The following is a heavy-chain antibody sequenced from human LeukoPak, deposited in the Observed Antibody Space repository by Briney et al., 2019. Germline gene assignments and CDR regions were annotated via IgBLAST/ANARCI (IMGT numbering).Heavy chain of an antibody. CDR3: AKGIAAAGNSQIFDY. CDR1: GFTFSSYA. CDR2: ISGSGGSP. Sequence: GGSLRLSCAASGFTFSSYAMSWVRQAPGKGLEWVSVISGSGGSPYYADSVKGRFTIPRDNSKNTLYLQMNSLRAEDTAVYYCAKGIAAAGNSQIFDYWGQGTLVTVSS. J-gene: IGHJ4*02. D-gene: IGHD6-13*01. V-gene: IGHV3-23*01.